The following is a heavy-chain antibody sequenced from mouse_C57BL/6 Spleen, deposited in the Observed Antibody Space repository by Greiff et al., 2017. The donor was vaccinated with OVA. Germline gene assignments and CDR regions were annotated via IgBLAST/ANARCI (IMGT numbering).Heavy chain of an antibody. CDR1: GYTFTDYY. Sequence: VQLQQSGPELVKPGASVKISCKASGYTFTDYYMNWVKQSHGKSLEWIGDINPNNGGTSYNQKFKGKATLTVDKSSRTAYMELRSLTSEDSAVYYCARYGYDHYFDYWGQGTTLTVSS. V-gene: IGHV1-26*01. CDR3: ARYGYDHYFDY. D-gene: IGHD2-2*01. CDR2: INPNNGGT. J-gene: IGHJ2*01.